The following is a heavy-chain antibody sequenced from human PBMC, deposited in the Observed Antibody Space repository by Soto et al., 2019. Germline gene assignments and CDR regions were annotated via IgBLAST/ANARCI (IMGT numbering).Heavy chain of an antibody. Sequence: GGSLRLSCAASGFTVSSNYMSWVRQAPGKGLEWVSVIYSGGSTYYADSVKGRFTISRDNSKNTLYLQMNSLRAEDTAVYYCARDLPIRYCSGGSCTYGMDVWGQGTTVTVS. CDR1: GFTVSSNY. CDR2: IYSGGST. D-gene: IGHD2-15*01. V-gene: IGHV3-66*01. CDR3: ARDLPIRYCSGGSCTYGMDV. J-gene: IGHJ6*02.